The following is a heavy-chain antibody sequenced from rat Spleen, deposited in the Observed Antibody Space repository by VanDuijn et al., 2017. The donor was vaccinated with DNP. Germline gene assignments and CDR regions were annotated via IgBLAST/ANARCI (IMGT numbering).Heavy chain of an antibody. Sequence: EVQLQESGPGLVKPSQSLSLTCSVTGYSITDNYWGWIRKFPGNKMEWIGHISYSGGTTYNPSLKSRISITRDTSKNQFFLQLNSLTTEDTATYYCARPTSYYWYFDFWGPGTVVTVSS. CDR1: GYSITDNY. D-gene: IGHD1-10*01. CDR3: ARPTSYYWYFDF. J-gene: IGHJ1*01. V-gene: IGHV3-1*01. CDR2: ISYSGGT.